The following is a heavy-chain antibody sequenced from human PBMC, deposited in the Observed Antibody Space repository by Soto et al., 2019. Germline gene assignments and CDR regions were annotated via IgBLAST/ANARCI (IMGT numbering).Heavy chain of an antibody. D-gene: IGHD7-27*01. J-gene: IGHJ4*02. V-gene: IGHV3-30-3*01. Sequence: GGSLRLSCVASGFIFSDYALHWARQAPGKGLEWVALISPAGTNQYYADSAKGRFTISRDNAKNSLYLQMNSLRAEDTAVYYCARVLTGTDYWGQGTLVTVSS. CDR1: GFIFSDYA. CDR2: ISPAGTNQ. CDR3: ARVLTGTDY.